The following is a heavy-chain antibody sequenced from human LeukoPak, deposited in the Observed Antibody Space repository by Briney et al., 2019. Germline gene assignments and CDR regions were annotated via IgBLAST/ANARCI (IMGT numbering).Heavy chain of an antibody. J-gene: IGHJ4*02. CDR1: GFTFSSYA. CDR2: ISGSGGTT. CDR3: ARGMGELPY. Sequence: GGSLRLSCAASGFTFSSYAMSWVRQAPGKGLEWVSSISGSGGTTYYADSVKGRFTISRDNSKNTLYLQMNSVRGEDTAIYYCARGMGELPYWGQGTLVTVSS. D-gene: IGHD1-26*01. V-gene: IGHV3-23*01.